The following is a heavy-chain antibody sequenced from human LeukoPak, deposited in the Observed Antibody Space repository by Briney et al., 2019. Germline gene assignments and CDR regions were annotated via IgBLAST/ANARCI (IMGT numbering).Heavy chain of an antibody. D-gene: IGHD3-22*01. V-gene: IGHV4-4*07. Sequence: SETLSLTCTVSGGSISSYYWSWIRQPAGKGLEWIGRIYTSGSTNYNPSLKSRVTISVDTSKNQFSLKLSSVTAADTAVYYCARDHPEYYYDSSGYYSGAFDIWGQGTMVTVSS. J-gene: IGHJ3*02. CDR3: ARDHPEYYYDSSGYYSGAFDI. CDR2: IYTSGST. CDR1: GGSISSYY.